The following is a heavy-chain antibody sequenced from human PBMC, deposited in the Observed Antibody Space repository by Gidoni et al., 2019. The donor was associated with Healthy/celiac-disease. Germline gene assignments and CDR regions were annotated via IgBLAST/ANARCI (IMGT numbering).Heavy chain of an antibody. D-gene: IGHD3-9*01. CDR1: GFTFSAYY. CDR3: ARDRHDILTGYYLGGLKDYGMDV. J-gene: IGHJ6*02. Sequence: QVQLVEAGGGLVKPGGSLRRSCAASGFTFSAYYLGWTRQAPGKGLEWVSYIISSRTTIYYADSVKGRFPISRDNAKNSLYLQMNSLRAEDTAVYYCARDRHDILTGYYLGGLKDYGMDVWGQGTTVTVSS. CDR2: IISSRTTI. V-gene: IGHV3-11*01.